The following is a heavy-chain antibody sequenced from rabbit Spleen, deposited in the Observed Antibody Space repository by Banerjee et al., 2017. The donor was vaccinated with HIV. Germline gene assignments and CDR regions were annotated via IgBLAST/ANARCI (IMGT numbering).Heavy chain of an antibody. Sequence: QSLEESGGGLVKPGASLTLTCKASGFSFNNSYDMCWVRQAPGKGLEWIACIYAGSSGGTYSATWAKGRFSISKTSSTTVTLQMTTLTAADTATYFCARDTGTSFSTYGLDLWAQGPSSPS. CDR3: ARDTGTSFSTYGLDL. J-gene: IGHJ6*01. D-gene: IGHD8-1*01. CDR2: IYAGSSGGT. CDR1: GFSFNNSYD. V-gene: IGHV1S40*01.